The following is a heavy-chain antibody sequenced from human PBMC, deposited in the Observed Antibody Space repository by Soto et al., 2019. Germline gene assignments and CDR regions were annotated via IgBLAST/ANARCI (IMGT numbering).Heavy chain of an antibody. CDR1: GYTFTSYG. J-gene: IGHJ6*01. CDR3: ARAKRGYFFASFYDYGIDV. V-gene: IGHV1-18*01. D-gene: IGHD1-1*01. CDR2: ISADNGNT. Sequence: QVQLVQSGAEVKKPGASVKVSCKASGYTFTSYGISWVRQAPGQGLEWMGWISADNGNTNYAQKIQGRVTMTTDTSTRTAYPELSRLRHADWGVYYCARAKRGYFFASFYDYGIDVWGQGTPCTVSP.